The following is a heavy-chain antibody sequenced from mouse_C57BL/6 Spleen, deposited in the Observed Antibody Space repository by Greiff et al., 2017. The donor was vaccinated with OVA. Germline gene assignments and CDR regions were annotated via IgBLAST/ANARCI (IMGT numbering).Heavy chain of an antibody. CDR2: ISSGGDYI. CDR1: GFTFSSYA. V-gene: IGHV5-9-1*02. Sequence: EVKVVESGEGLVKPGGSLKLSCAASGFTFSSYAMSWVRQTPEKRLEWVAYISSGGDYIYYADTVKGRFTISRDNARNTLYLQMSSLKSEDTAMYYCTRDGYGYDGFAYWGQGTLVTVSA. D-gene: IGHD2-2*01. CDR3: TRDGYGYDGFAY. J-gene: IGHJ3*01.